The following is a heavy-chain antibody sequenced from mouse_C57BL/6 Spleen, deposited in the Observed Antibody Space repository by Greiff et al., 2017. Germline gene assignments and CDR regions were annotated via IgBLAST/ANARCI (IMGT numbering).Heavy chain of an antibody. J-gene: IGHJ3*01. CDR1: GYAFSSYW. CDR3: ARSGGNYLAWFAY. D-gene: IGHD2-1*01. V-gene: IGHV1-80*01. Sequence: VQLQESGAELVKPGASVKISCKASGYAFSSYWMNWVKQRPGKGLEWIGQIYPGDGDTNYNGKFKGKATLTADKSSSTAYMQPSSLTSEDSAVYFCARSGGNYLAWFAYWGQGTLVTVSA. CDR2: IYPGDGDT.